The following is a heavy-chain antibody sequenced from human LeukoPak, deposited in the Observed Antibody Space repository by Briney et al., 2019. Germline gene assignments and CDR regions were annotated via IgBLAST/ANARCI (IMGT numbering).Heavy chain of an antibody. Sequence: PGRSLRLSCAASGFTFSSYGMHWVRQAPGKGLEWVAVIWYDGSNKYYADSVKGRFTISRDNSKNTLYLQMNSLRAEDTAVYYCARDGLVTAAFDIWGQGTMVTVSS. J-gene: IGHJ3*02. CDR2: IWYDGSNK. V-gene: IGHV3-33*01. CDR3: ARDGLVTAAFDI. D-gene: IGHD2-21*02. CDR1: GFTFSSYG.